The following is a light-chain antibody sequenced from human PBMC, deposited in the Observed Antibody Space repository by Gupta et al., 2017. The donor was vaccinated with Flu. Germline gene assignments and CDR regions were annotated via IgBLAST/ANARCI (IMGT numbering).Light chain of an antibody. Sequence: DIQMTQSRSTLSASAGDRVTIPCRASESISTWLAWYQQKPGKAPKLLIYKASSLESGVPSRFSGSGSGTEFTLTISSLQPDDFAAYYCQQLNTFPYNFGQGTKLDIK. CDR2: KAS. V-gene: IGKV1-5*03. CDR1: ESISTW. CDR3: QQLNTFPYN. J-gene: IGKJ2*01.